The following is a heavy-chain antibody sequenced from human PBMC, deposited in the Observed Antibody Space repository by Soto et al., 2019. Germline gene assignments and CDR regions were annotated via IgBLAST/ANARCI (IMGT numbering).Heavy chain of an antibody. Sequence: WGSLRLSCAASGFTFSSYAMNLGRQAPGKGLEWVALISYDGRNTYYADSVKGRFTISRDSSKNTLYLQMNTLRAADTAVYYCGRCSSTSCHLGSDYWGQGTLVTVSS. CDR2: ISYDGRNT. CDR1: GFTFSSYA. CDR3: GRCSSTSCHLGSDY. J-gene: IGHJ4*02. V-gene: IGHV3-30*04. D-gene: IGHD2-2*01.